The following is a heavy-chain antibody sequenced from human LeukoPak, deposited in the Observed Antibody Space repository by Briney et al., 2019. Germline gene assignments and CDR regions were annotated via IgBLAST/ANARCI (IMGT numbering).Heavy chain of an antibody. D-gene: IGHD3-10*01. CDR1: GFTFSSYA. J-gene: IGHJ4*02. CDR2: ISGSGGST. V-gene: IGHV3-23*01. Sequence: GGSLRLSCAASGFTFSSYAMGWVRQPPGKGLEWVSAISGSGGSTYYADSVKGRFTISRDNSKNTLYLQMNSLRAEDTAVYYCAKVGRFGELFDWGQGTLVTVSS. CDR3: AKVGRFGELFD.